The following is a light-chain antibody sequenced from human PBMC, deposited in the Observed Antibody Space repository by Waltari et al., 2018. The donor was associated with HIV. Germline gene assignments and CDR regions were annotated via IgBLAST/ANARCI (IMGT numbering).Light chain of an antibody. V-gene: IGKV1-27*01. J-gene: IGKJ1*01. CDR2: AAS. Sequence: IQMTQSPSSLSASVGDRVTITCRASQAISNSLAWYQQKPGKIPQLLIYAASTLQFGVPSRFSAFGSGTNFTLAITSVQPEDVATYFCQNYNNAPRTFGQGTKVEIK. CDR1: QAISNS. CDR3: QNYNNAPRT.